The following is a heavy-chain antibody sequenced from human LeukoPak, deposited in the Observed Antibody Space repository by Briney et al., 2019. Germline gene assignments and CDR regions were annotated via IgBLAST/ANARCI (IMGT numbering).Heavy chain of an antibody. D-gene: IGHD2-2*01. J-gene: IGHJ6*02. CDR2: IIPILGIA. Sequence: ASVKVSCKASGGTFSSYAISWVRQAPGQGLEWMGRIIPILGIANYAQKFQGRVTITADKSTSTAYMELSSLRSEDTAVYYCARAMVHIGQLPSPEDYYYYGMDVWGQGTTVTVSS. CDR3: ARAMVHIGQLPSPEDYYYYGMDV. V-gene: IGHV1-69*04. CDR1: GGTFSSYA.